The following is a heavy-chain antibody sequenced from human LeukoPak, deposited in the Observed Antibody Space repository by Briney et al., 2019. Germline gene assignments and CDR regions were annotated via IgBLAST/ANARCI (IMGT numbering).Heavy chain of an antibody. CDR1: GFSFSTYW. J-gene: IGHJ4*02. V-gene: IGHV3-7*01. D-gene: IGHD6-13*01. Sequence: GGPLRLSCAASGFSFSTYWMSWVRQTPEKGLEFVANINQDASVSNYMDSLKGRCTISRDNAKKSVYLEINSLRADDTAVYYCARDPGSSSFDLWGQGALVTVSS. CDR3: ARDPGSSSFDL. CDR2: INQDASVS.